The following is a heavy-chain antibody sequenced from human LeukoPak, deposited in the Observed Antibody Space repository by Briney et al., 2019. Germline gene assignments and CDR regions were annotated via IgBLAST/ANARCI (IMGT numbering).Heavy chain of an antibody. CDR1: GGSISSYY. D-gene: IGHD1-26*01. V-gene: IGHV4-4*07. Sequence: SETLSLTCTVSGGSISSYYWSWIRQPAGKGLEWIGRIYTSGSTNYNPSLKSRVTMSVDTSKNQFSLKLSSVTAADTAVYYCARAQYSGSYWPDAFDIWGQGTIVTVSS. J-gene: IGHJ3*02. CDR2: IYTSGST. CDR3: ARAQYSGSYWPDAFDI.